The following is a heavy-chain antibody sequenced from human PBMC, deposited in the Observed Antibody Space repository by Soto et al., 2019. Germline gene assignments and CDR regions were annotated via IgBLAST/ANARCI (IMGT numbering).Heavy chain of an antibody. CDR2: IYSGGST. CDR3: ARAPDFWSGYYNY. CDR1: GFTVSSNY. V-gene: IGHV3-66*01. J-gene: IGHJ4*02. D-gene: IGHD3-3*01. Sequence: PGWSLRLSCAASGFTVSSNYMSWVRQAPGKGLEWVSVIYSGGSTYYADSVKGRFTISRDNSKNTLYLQMNSLRAEDTAVYYCARAPDFWSGYYNYWGQGTLVTVSS.